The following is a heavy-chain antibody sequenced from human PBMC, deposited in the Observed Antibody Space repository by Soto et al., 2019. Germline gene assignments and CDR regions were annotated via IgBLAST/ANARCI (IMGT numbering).Heavy chain of an antibody. D-gene: IGHD3-22*01. CDR1: GGTFSSYA. Sequence: QVQLVQSGAEVKKPGSSVKVSCKASGGTFSSYAISWVRQAPGQGLGWMGGIIPIFGTANYTQKFQGRVTIIADGCSSTAYMELSSLRSEDTAVYYWARFQTYYYDSSGYYEVDYWGQGTLVTVSS. V-gene: IGHV1-69*01. CDR3: ARFQTYYYDSSGYYEVDY. CDR2: IIPIFGTA. J-gene: IGHJ4*02.